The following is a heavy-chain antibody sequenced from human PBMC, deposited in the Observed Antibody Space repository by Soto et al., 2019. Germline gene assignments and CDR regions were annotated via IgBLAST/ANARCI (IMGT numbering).Heavy chain of an antibody. Sequence: ASVKVSCKASGYTFTSYYMHWVRQAPGQGLEWMGIINPSGGSTSYAQKFQGRVTMTRDTSTSTVYMELSSLRSEDTAVYYCASSRDIAAAGTWEFVWFDPWGQGTLVTVSS. CDR1: GYTFTSYY. J-gene: IGHJ5*02. D-gene: IGHD6-13*01. V-gene: IGHV1-46*01. CDR2: INPSGGST. CDR3: ASSRDIAAAGTWEFVWFDP.